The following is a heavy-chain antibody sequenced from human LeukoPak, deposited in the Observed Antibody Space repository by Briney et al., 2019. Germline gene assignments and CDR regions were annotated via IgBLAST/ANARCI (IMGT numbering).Heavy chain of an antibody. CDR2: INPNSGGT. Sequence: ASVKVSCKASGYTFTGYYMHWVRRAPGQGLEWMGWINPNSGGTNYAQKFQGRVTMTRDTSISTAYMELSRLRSDDTAVYYCARGSVLLWFGEFPPFDYWGQGTLVTVSS. CDR1: GYTFTGYY. V-gene: IGHV1-2*02. J-gene: IGHJ4*02. CDR3: ARGSVLLWFGEFPPFDY. D-gene: IGHD3-10*01.